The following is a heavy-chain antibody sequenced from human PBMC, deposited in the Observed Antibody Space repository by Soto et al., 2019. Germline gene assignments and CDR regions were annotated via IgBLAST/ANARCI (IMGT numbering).Heavy chain of an antibody. J-gene: IGHJ4*02. CDR3: ARGESGNWNLFEY. Sequence: ASVKVSCKDXRYTFTGYYMHLLRHAPGQGLEWMGWINPNSGGTNYAQIFQGWVTMTRDTSISTAYMELSRLRSDDTAVYYCARGESGNWNLFEYWGQGTLVTVS. CDR1: RYTFTGYY. V-gene: IGHV1-2*04. D-gene: IGHD1-20*01. CDR2: INPNSGGT.